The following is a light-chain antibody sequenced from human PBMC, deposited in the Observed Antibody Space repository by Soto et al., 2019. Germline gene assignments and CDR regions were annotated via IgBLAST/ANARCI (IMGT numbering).Light chain of an antibody. CDR3: SSYAGSNLWV. V-gene: IGLV2-8*01. Sequence: QSALTQPPSASGSPGQSVTISCTGTSSDVGGYNYVSWYQQHPGKAPKLMIYEVSKRPSGVPDRFSGSKSGNTASLTVSGLQAEYEADYYSSSYAGSNLWVFGGGTKLTVL. J-gene: IGLJ3*02. CDR2: EVS. CDR1: SSDVGGYNY.